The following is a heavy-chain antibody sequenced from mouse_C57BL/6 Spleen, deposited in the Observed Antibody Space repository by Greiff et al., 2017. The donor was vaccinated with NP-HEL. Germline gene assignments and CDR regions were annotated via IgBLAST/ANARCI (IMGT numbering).Heavy chain of an antibody. V-gene: IGHV5-16*01. Sequence: EVKLVESEGGLVQPGRSMKLSCTASGFTFSDYYMAWVRQVPEKGLEWVANINYDGSSTYYLDSLKSRFIISRDNAKNILYLQMSSLKSEDTATYYCAREDSNYDAMDYWGQGTSVTVSS. CDR2: INYDGSST. D-gene: IGHD2-5*01. CDR3: AREDSNYDAMDY. J-gene: IGHJ4*01. CDR1: GFTFSDYY.